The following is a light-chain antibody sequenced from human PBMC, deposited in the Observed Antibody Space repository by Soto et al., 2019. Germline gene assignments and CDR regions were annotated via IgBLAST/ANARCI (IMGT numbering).Light chain of an antibody. CDR2: DAS. CDR1: QSISTW. CDR3: QHYDSYPYT. V-gene: IGKV1-5*01. Sequence: DIQMTQSPSTLSASVGDTVTITCRASQSISTWMAWYQQKPGKAPKLLMFDASTLSGGVPSRFSGSASGTAFTLTISSLQPDDFATCYCQHYDSYPYTFGQGTKVEI. J-gene: IGKJ2*01.